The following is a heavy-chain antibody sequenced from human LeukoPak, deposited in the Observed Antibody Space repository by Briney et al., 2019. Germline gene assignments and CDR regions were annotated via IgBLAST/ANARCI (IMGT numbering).Heavy chain of an antibody. CDR3: ARALGFGELAWFDP. V-gene: IGHV1-3*01. CDR1: GYTFASYA. Sequence: ASVKVSCKTSGYTFASYAMHWVRQAPGQRLEWMGWTNAGNGNTKYSQKFQGRVTITRDTSASTAYMELSSLRSEDTAVYYCARALGFGELAWFDPWGQGTLVTVSS. J-gene: IGHJ5*02. CDR2: TNAGNGNT. D-gene: IGHD3-10*01.